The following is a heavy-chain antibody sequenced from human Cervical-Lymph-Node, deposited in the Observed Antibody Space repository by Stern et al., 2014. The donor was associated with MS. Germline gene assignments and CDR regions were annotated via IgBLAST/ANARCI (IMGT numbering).Heavy chain of an antibody. J-gene: IGHJ4*02. V-gene: IGHV1-46*01. CDR3: ARNARYFDY. Sequence: VQLVQSGAEVKKPGASVTVSCKTSGYTFTNYYVHWVRQAPGQGLEWLGIINPSGGVTTYEPKCQGRVIMTRDTSTSTVYMEMSSLTSEDTSIYYCARNARYFDYWGQGTLVTVSS. CDR1: GYTFTNYY. D-gene: IGHD1-14*01. CDR2: INPSGGVT.